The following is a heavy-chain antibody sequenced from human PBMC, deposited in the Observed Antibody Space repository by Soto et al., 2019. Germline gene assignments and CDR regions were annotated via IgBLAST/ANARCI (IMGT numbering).Heavy chain of an antibody. CDR3: AMYLSAAKVTPLFYYYGMDV. CDR2: INAGNGNT. J-gene: IGHJ6*02. D-gene: IGHD4-17*01. V-gene: IGHV1-3*01. Sequence: ASVKVSCKASGYTFTSYAIDWVRQAPGQRLEWMGWINAGNGNTKYSQKFQGRVTITRDTSASTAYMELSSLRSEDTAVYYCAMYLSAAKVTPLFYYYGMDVWGQGTTVTVSS. CDR1: GYTFTSYA.